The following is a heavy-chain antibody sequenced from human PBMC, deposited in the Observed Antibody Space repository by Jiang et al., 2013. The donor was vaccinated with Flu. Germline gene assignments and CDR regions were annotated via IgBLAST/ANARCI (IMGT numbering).Heavy chain of an antibody. CDR3: ARGSWAITMVRGVIDY. J-gene: IGHJ4*02. D-gene: IGHD3-10*01. Sequence: WVSYISSSSSYTNYADSVKGRFTISRDNAKNSLYLQMNSLRAEDTAVYYCARGSWAITMVRGVIDYWGQGTLVTVSS. V-gene: IGHV3-11*06. CDR2: ISSSSSYT.